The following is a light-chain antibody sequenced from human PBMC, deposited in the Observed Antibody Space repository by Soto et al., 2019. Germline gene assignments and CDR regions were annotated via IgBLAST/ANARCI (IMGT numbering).Light chain of an antibody. CDR2: EVA. CDR1: SSDVGGYNY. V-gene: IGLV2-8*01. J-gene: IGLJ3*02. Sequence: QSALTQPPSASGSPGQSVTISCTGTSSDVGGYNYVSWYQHHPGKAPKLMIYEVAKRPSGVPDRFSGSESGNTASLTVSGLQAEDEADYYCNSYAGDSWVFGGGTKLTVL. CDR3: NSYAGDSWV.